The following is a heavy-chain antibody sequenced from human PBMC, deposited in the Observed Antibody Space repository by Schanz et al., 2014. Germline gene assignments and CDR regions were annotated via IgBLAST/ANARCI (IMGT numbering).Heavy chain of an antibody. CDR1: GGTFSTYT. V-gene: IGHV1-69*02. Sequence: QVHLVQSGAEVKKPGSSVKVSCKASGGTFSTYTISWVRQAPGQGLEWMGRIIPVLAIADYAQKFQGRVTIAADTSTTTAYMELSGLRSEDTAVYYCARGGGPEDVFDIWGQGTILTVSS. J-gene: IGHJ3*02. D-gene: IGHD2-15*01. CDR2: IIPVLAIA. CDR3: ARGGGPEDVFDI.